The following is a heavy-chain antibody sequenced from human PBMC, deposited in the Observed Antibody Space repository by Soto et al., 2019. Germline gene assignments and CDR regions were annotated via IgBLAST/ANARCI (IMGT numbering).Heavy chain of an antibody. Sequence: PGGSLRLSCAASGFRFSDYSMNWVRQAPGRGLEWVSYISSSSFTIHYADSVEGRFAISRDNAKNSLYLEMNSLRVEDTALYYCARDGIGSVAFWGYLDYWGQGTLVTVSS. J-gene: IGHJ4*02. V-gene: IGHV3-48*01. D-gene: IGHD3-16*01. CDR2: ISSSSFTI. CDR3: ARDGIGSVAFWGYLDY. CDR1: GFRFSDYS.